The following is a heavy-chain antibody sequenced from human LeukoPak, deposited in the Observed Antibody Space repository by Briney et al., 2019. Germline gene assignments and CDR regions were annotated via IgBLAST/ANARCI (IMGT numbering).Heavy chain of an antibody. CDR3: ARDRQWLGTMYYFDY. CDR2: INSDGSST. V-gene: IGHV3-74*01. J-gene: IGHJ4*02. CDR1: GFTFSRYW. D-gene: IGHD6-19*01. Sequence: PGGSLRLSCAASGFTFSRYWMRWARQPPGEGLVWVSHINSDGSSTSYADSVKGRITISRDNTKNSLYLQMDSLRAEDTAVYYCARDRQWLGTMYYFDYWGQGTLVTVSS.